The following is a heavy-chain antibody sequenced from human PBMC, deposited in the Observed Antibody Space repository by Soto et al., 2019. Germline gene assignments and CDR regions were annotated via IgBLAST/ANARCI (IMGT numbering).Heavy chain of an antibody. V-gene: IGHV4-31*03. CDR2: IYYSGST. CDR1: GGSISSGGYY. CDR3: ARDRSTVTTPDAFDI. J-gene: IGHJ3*02. Sequence: SETLSLTCTVSGGSISSGGYYWSWIRQHPGKGLEWIGYIYYSGSTYYNPSLKSRVTISVDTSKNQFSLKLSSVTAADTAVYYCARDRSTVTTPDAFDIWGQGTMVTVSS. D-gene: IGHD4-17*01.